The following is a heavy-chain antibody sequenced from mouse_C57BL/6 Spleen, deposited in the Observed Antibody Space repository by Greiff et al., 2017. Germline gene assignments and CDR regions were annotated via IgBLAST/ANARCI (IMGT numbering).Heavy chain of an antibody. J-gene: IGHJ2*01. CDR1: GYSFTSYY. D-gene: IGHD2-4*01. Sequence: VQLQQSGPELVKPGASVKISCKASGYSFTSYYIHWVKQRPGQGLEWIGWIYPGSGNTKYNEKFKGKATLTADTSSSTAYMQLSSLTSEDSAVYYCASGDDYDGRGYFDYGGQGTTLTVSS. CDR2: IYPGSGNT. V-gene: IGHV1-66*01. CDR3: ASGDDYDGRGYFDY.